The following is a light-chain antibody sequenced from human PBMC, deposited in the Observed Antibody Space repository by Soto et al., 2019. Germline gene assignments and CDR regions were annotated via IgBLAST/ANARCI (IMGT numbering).Light chain of an antibody. J-gene: IGKJ5*01. CDR3: QQLNFFPIT. CDR1: QGISSF. V-gene: IGKV1-9*01. Sequence: DIQLTQSPSFLSASAGARATITCRARQGISSFLAWYQQKPGRAPKLLIYAASTLQSGVPSRFSGSGSGTEFTLTITSLQPEDFATYYCQQLNFFPITFGQGTRLEIK. CDR2: AAS.